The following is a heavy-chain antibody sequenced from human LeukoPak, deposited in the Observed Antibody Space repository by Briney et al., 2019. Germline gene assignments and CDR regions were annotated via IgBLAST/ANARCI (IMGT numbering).Heavy chain of an antibody. Sequence: KPSETLSLTCTVSGGSISSSSYYWTWIRQPPGKGLEWIGYIYYSGNTNYNPALKSRVTISLDTSRNQFSLKLNSVTAADTAVYYCARRVTGRGTFYFDYWGQGSLVIVSS. CDR3: ARRVTGRGTFYFDY. J-gene: IGHJ4*02. V-gene: IGHV4-61*05. CDR1: GGSISSSSYY. CDR2: IYYSGNT. D-gene: IGHD3-16*01.